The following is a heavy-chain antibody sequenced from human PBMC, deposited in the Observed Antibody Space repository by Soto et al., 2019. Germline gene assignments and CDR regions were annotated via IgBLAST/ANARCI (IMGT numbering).Heavy chain of an antibody. V-gene: IGHV1-69*06. J-gene: IGHJ4*02. Sequence: QVQLVQSGAEVKTPGSSLKVSCKVSGSRFSNYVISWVRQAPGHGLEWLGRIIPIFNSTKYAQNFQGRVTITADKSPITASLELSSLRSDDTAVYYCAREGRGKKAGYNGLVSLGYWGQGTLVTVPS. CDR3: AREGRGKKAGYNGLVSLGY. D-gene: IGHD2-2*02. CDR1: GSRFSNYV. CDR2: IIPIFNST.